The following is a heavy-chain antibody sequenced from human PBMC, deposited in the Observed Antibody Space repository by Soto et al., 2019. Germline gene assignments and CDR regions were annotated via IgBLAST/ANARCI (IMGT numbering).Heavy chain of an antibody. Sequence: QVQLQESGPGLVRPSETLSLTCTVSGGSITSYYWNWIRQPPGKGLEWLGYISDSGTTNYNPSLQSRVTISLDTSKNQFYLKLNAMTAADTAVYYFAREYYDFWSPGMDVWGQGTTVTVSS. D-gene: IGHD3-3*01. CDR2: ISDSGTT. CDR1: GGSITSYY. V-gene: IGHV4-59*01. CDR3: AREYYDFWSPGMDV. J-gene: IGHJ6*02.